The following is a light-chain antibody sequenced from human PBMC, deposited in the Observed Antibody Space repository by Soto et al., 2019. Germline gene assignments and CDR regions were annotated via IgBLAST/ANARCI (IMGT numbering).Light chain of an antibody. V-gene: IGKV1-5*03. Sequence: ESEITQSPSTLSETVGDRDTITCRASQSISSWLAWYQQKPGKAPKLLIYKASTLESGVPSRFSGSGSGTEFTLTISSLQPDDFATYHFQKSDLYAWPFGQGTKVDIK. J-gene: IGKJ1*01. CDR3: QKSDLYAWP. CDR1: QSISSW. CDR2: KAS.